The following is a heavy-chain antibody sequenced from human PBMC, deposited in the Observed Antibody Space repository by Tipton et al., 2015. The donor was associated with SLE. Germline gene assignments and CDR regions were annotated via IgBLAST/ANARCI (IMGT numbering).Heavy chain of an antibody. Sequence: TLSLTCTVSGGSISSSSYYWGWIRPPPGKGLEWIGSIYYSGSTYYNPSLKSRVTISVDTSKNPFYLKLSSVTAADTAVYYCARPQIKDGYYFDYWGQGTLVTVSS. J-gene: IGHJ4*02. D-gene: IGHD3-10*01. CDR1: GGSISSSSYY. V-gene: IGHV4-39*07. CDR2: IYYSGST. CDR3: ARPQIKDGYYFDY.